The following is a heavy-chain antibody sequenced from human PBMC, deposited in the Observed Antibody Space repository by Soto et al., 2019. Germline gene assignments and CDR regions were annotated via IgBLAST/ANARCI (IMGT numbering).Heavy chain of an antibody. CDR3: ATDAVPRNDLWDYFEF. Sequence: GGSLRLSCAASGFIFSHYAMSWVRQAPGKGLEWVSSIGGGGDDTNYADSVKGRFTISRDNSKNTLFLQMNSLRVEDTAVYYCATDAVPRNDLWDYFEFGGQGTLVTVSS. CDR2: IGGGGDDT. J-gene: IGHJ4*02. D-gene: IGHD1-1*01. CDR1: GFIFSHYA. V-gene: IGHV3-23*01.